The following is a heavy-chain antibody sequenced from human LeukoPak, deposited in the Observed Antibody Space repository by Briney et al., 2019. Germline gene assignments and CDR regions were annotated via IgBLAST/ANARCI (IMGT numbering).Heavy chain of an antibody. Sequence: KSSETLSLTCNVSGASMSSNCWSWIRQPPGKGLEWIGYIYHSGNTNYSPSLDSRVTMTVDESKNQIPLRVHFVSAADTAVYYCASVRRAEVAGRIDAWGQGTPVTVSS. D-gene: IGHD6-19*01. CDR3: ASVRRAEVAGRIDA. CDR1: GASMSSNC. J-gene: IGHJ5*02. V-gene: IGHV4-4*09. CDR2: IYHSGNT.